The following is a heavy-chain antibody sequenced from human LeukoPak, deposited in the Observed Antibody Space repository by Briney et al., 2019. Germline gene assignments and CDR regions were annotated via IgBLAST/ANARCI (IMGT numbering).Heavy chain of an antibody. Sequence: GGSLRLSCAASGFTFSSYAMSWVRQAPGRGLEWVSAISGSGGSTYYADSVKGRFTISRDNSKNTLYLQMNSLRAEDTAVYYCAKFRAGKTYYDFWSGYYSGDYWGQGTLVTVSS. CDR1: GFTFSSYA. J-gene: IGHJ4*02. D-gene: IGHD3-3*01. CDR2: ISGSGGST. CDR3: AKFRAGKTYYDFWSGYYSGDY. V-gene: IGHV3-23*01.